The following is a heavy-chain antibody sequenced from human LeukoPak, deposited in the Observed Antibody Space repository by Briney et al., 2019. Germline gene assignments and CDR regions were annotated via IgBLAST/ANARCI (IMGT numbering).Heavy chain of an antibody. CDR2: IHHSGST. CDR1: GMSFSGYY. Sequence: PSETLSLTCAVYGMSFSGYYWSWIRQSPGKGLEWIGEIHHSGSTNYNPSLKSRVTISVGSSKNQFSLKLNSVIDADTAVYYCARGSYGSGSYSSWGQGTLATVSS. D-gene: IGHD3-10*01. J-gene: IGHJ5*02. CDR3: ARGSYGSGSYSS. V-gene: IGHV4-34*01.